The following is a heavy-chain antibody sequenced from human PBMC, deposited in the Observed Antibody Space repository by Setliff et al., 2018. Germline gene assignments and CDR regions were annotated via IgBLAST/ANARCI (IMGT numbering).Heavy chain of an antibody. CDR2: INPIFGTA. Sequence: SVKVSCKTSGFGFTTFGFSWVRQAPGQGLVWMGGINPIFGTAHYAQKFQGRVTITADESTSTAFMELSSLRSEDTAIYYCARGDFYYYFYMDVWGKGTTVTVSS. J-gene: IGHJ6*03. CDR3: ARGDFYYYFYMDV. V-gene: IGHV1-69*13. CDR1: GFGFTTFG.